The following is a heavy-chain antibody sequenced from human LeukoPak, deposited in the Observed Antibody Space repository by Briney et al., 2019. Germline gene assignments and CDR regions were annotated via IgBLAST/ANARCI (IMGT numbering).Heavy chain of an antibody. CDR1: GYVFTAYY. D-gene: IGHD3-10*01. J-gene: IGHJ4*02. V-gene: IGHV1-2*02. CDR2: INPNTGGT. Sequence: ASDKVSCKASGYVFTAYYIHWVRRAPGQGLEWVAWINPNTGGTNYAQNFQGRVSLTRDTSISTAYMELRGLRFDDTALYYCARDEEMTSGSGAGYCFEHWGQGTLVTVSS. CDR3: ARDEEMTSGSGAGYCFEH.